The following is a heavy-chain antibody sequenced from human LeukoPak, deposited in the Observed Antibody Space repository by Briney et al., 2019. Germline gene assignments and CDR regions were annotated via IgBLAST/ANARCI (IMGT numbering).Heavy chain of an antibody. J-gene: IGHJ6*03. Sequence: GGSLRLSCAASGFTFSSYAISWVRQAPGQGLEWMGGIIPIFGTANYAQKFQGRVTITADESTSTAYMELSSLRSEDTAVYYCARDRVSSGSYLDYYYYYMDVWGKGTTVTVSS. CDR2: IIPIFGTA. CDR1: GFTFSSYA. V-gene: IGHV1-69*01. D-gene: IGHD1-26*01. CDR3: ARDRVSSGSYLDYYYYYMDV.